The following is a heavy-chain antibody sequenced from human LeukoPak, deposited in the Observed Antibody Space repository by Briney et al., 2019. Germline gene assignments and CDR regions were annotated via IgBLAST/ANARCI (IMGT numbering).Heavy chain of an antibody. D-gene: IGHD2-21*01. V-gene: IGHV1-18*01. CDR1: GYTFTSYG. J-gene: IGHJ4*02. CDR2: ISAYNGNT. CDR3: ARAGGYCGRISCPYYFDY. Sequence: ASVKLSCKASGYTFTSYGISWVREAPGQGLEWMGWISAYNGNTNYAQKLQGRVTMTTDTSTSTAYMELSSLRSEDTAVYYCARAGGYCGRISCPYYFDYWGQGSLVAVSS.